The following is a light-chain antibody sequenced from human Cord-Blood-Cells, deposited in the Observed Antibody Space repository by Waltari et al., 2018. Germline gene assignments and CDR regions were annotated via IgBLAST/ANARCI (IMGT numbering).Light chain of an antibody. J-gene: IGLJ2*01. CDR2: GNS. Sequence: QSVLTHPPSVSGAPGQRVTISCTGSSTNLGAGSAVPWYQQLPGTAPKPLIYGNSNRPSGVPDRFSGSKSGTSASLAITGLQAEDEADYYCQSYDSSLSGVVFGGGTKLTVL. CDR1: STNLGAGSA. V-gene: IGLV1-40*01. CDR3: QSYDSSLSGVV.